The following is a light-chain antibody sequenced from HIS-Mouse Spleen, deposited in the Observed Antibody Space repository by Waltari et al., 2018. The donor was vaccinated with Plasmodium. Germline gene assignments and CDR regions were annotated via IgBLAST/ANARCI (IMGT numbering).Light chain of an antibody. Sequence: DIQITPSPSTLSASVGDRVPITCRASPSISSWLAWYQQKPGKAPKLLIYKASSLESGVPSRFSGSGSGTEFTLTISSLQPDDFATYYCQQYNSYWTFGQGTKVEIK. CDR2: KAS. J-gene: IGKJ1*01. CDR1: PSISSW. CDR3: QQYNSYWT. V-gene: IGKV1-5*03.